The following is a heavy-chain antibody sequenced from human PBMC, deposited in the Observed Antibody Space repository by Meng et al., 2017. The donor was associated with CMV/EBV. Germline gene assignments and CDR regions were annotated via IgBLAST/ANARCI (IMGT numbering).Heavy chain of an antibody. D-gene: IGHD6-6*01. Sequence: SVKVSCKASGGTFSSFAISWVRQAPGQGLEWMGGIIPIFGTANYAQKFQGRVTITTDESTSTAYMELSSLRSDDTAVYYCARGRGSSFSYYGMDVWGQGTTVTVSS. CDR1: GGTFSSFA. CDR2: IIPIFGTA. J-gene: IGHJ6*02. CDR3: ARGRGSSFSYYGMDV. V-gene: IGHV1-69*05.